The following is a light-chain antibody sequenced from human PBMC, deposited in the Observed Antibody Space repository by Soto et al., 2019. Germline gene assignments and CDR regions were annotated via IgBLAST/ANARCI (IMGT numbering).Light chain of an antibody. Sequence: QSALTQPASVSGSPGQSITISCTGTSSDVGGYNYVSWYQQHPGKAPKLMIYEVSNRPSGVSNRFSGSKSGNTASLTISGLQADDEADYYCSSYTSSSTVWVFGTGTKLTVL. J-gene: IGLJ1*01. CDR2: EVS. CDR1: SSDVGGYNY. CDR3: SSYTSSSTVWV. V-gene: IGLV2-14*01.